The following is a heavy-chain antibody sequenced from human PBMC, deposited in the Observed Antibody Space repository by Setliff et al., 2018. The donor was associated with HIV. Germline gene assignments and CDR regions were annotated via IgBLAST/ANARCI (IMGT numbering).Heavy chain of an antibody. CDR3: VRDWHSSAWGKVGDY. CDR1: RFTFSNYV. Sequence: GGSLRLSCAASRFTFSNYVMSWVRQAPGKGLEWLCFISGNSGVETYADSVEGRFTISRDNAKNSLYLQMNSLGGEDTAVYYCVRDWHSSAWGKVGDYWGQGTLVTVSS. J-gene: IGHJ4*02. CDR2: ISGNSGVE. V-gene: IGHV3-11*05. D-gene: IGHD3-16*01.